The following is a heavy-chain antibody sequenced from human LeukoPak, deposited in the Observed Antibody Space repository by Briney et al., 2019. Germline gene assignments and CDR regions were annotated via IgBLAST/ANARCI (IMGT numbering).Heavy chain of an antibody. Sequence: SETLSLTCTVSGGSISSYYWSWIRQPAGKGLEWIGRIYTSGSTNYNPSLKSRVTMSVDTPKNQFSLKLSSVTAADTAVYYCARDIGYDYVWGSYRSGGDYFDYWGQGTLVTVSS. D-gene: IGHD3-16*02. CDR2: IYTSGST. CDR3: ARDIGYDYVWGSYRSGGDYFDY. V-gene: IGHV4-4*07. CDR1: GGSISSYY. J-gene: IGHJ4*02.